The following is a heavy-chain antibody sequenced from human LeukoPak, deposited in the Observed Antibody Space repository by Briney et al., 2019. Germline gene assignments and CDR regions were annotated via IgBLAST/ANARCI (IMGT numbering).Heavy chain of an antibody. J-gene: IGHJ5*02. CDR1: GFTVSSSY. D-gene: IGHD3-10*01. CDR2: LYSGGTT. V-gene: IGHV3-53*01. Sequence: GVSLRLSCAASGFTVSSSYMSWVRQAPGKGLEWVSVLYSGGTTYYADSVKGRFTISRDNSKNTLYLQMNSLRAEDTAVYYCARDRGSNWFDPWGQGTLVAVSS. CDR3: ARDRGSNWFDP.